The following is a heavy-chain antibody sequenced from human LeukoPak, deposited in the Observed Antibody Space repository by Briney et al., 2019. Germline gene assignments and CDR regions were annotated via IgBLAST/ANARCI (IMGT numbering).Heavy chain of an antibody. CDR3: AGAIGYFDY. CDR1: GFTFSDYD. J-gene: IGHJ4*02. CDR2: ISHSGHDT. D-gene: IGHD2-21*01. Sequence: GGSLRLSCAASGFTFSDYDMNWVRQAPGKGLEWVSAISHSGHDTFYADSVKGRFTVSRDNSKNTLSLQMNGLRAEDTAVYYCAGAIGYFDYWGQGTLVTVSS. V-gene: IGHV3-23*01.